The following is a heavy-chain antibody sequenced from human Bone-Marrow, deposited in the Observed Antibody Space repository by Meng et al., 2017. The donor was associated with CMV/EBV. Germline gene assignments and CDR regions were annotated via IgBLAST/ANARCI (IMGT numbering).Heavy chain of an antibody. Sequence: GESLKISCAASGFTFSSYSMNWVRQAPGKGLEWVSSISSSSYIYYADSVKGRFTISRDNAKNSLYLQMNSLRAEDTAVYYCARDRIVVVPAADHYYYYGMDVWGQGTTVTVSS. CDR3: ARDRIVVVPAADHYYYYGMDV. D-gene: IGHD2-2*01. CDR1: GFTFSSYS. J-gene: IGHJ6*02. CDR2: ISSSSYI. V-gene: IGHV3-21*01.